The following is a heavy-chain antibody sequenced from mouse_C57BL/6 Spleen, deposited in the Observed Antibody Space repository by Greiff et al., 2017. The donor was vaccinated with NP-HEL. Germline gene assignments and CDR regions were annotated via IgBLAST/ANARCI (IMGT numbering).Heavy chain of an antibody. Sequence: VQLVESGAELVRPGTSVKVSCKASGYAFTNYLIEWVKQRPGQGLEWIGVINPGSGGTNYNEKFKGKATLTADKSSSTAYMQLSSLTSEDSAVYFCARSDYYSRMAYWGQGTLVTVSA. CDR2: INPGSGGT. J-gene: IGHJ3*01. V-gene: IGHV1-54*01. CDR1: GYAFTNYL. D-gene: IGHD2-12*01. CDR3: ARSDYYSRMAY.